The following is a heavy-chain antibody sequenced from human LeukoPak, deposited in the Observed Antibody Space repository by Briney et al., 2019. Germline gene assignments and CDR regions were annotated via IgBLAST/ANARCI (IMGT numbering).Heavy chain of an antibody. CDR3: TRDAYGMDV. V-gene: IGHV3-30*04. CDR1: KFTVSSYA. J-gene: IGHJ6*04. CDR2: ISYDGSSI. Sequence: GGSLRLSCAASKFTVSSYAMNWVRQTPGKGLEWVAVISYDGSSIYYADSVKGRFTISRDNSKNTLYLQMNSLRPEDTAVFYCTRDAYGMDVWGKGTTVTVSS.